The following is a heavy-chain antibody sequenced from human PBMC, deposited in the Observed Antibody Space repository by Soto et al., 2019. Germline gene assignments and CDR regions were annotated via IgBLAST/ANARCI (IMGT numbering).Heavy chain of an antibody. CDR1: GASVISGSYS. Sequence: SETLSLTCTVSGASVISGSYSWTWIRQPPGKGLEWIVFISLGGSTYYSPSLKSRLTISLDRFKNQFSLNLSSVTAADTAVYYCAREHHGDFDYWGQGTLVTVSS. CDR3: AREHHGDFDY. CDR2: ISLGGST. D-gene: IGHD4-17*01. V-gene: IGHV4-30-2*01. J-gene: IGHJ4*02.